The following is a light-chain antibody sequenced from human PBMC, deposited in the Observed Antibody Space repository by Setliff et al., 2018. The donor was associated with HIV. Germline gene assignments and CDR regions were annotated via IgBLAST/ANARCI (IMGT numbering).Light chain of an antibody. CDR3: SSYAITNTLP. CDR2: EVR. J-gene: IGLJ1*01. V-gene: IGLV2-14*01. Sequence: QSVLTQPASVSGSPGQSITISCTGTSRDVGGYNYVSWYQQHPGEAPKLIIYEVRNRPSGVSNRYSGSKSGNTASLTISGLQTEDEADYYSSSYAITNTLPFGTGTKVPS. CDR1: SRDVGGYNY.